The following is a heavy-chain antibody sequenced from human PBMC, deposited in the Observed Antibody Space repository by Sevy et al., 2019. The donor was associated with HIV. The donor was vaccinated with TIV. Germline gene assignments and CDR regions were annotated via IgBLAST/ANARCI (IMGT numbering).Heavy chain of an antibody. V-gene: IGHV1-24*01. CDR3: ATTKDYYDSSGSPFDD. J-gene: IGHJ4*02. CDR1: GSTLTRLA. D-gene: IGHD3-22*01. CDR2: FDPEDGET. Sequence: ASVKVSCKVSGSTLTRLAIHWVRQAPGKGPEWMGSFDPEDGETIYSQKFQGRVTMTEDTSTGTGYMELSSLRSEDTAVYYCATTKDYYDSSGSPFDDWGQGTLVTVSS.